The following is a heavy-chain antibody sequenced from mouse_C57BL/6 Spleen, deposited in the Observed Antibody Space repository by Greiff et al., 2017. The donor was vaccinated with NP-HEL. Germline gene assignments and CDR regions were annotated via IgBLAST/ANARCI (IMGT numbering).Heavy chain of an antibody. Sequence: EVQGVESGGGLVQPGGSLSLSCAASGFTFTDYYMSWVRQPPGKALEWLGFIRNKANGYTTEYSASVKGRFTISRDNSQSILYLQMNALRAEDSATYYCARYSEYDEDWYFDVWGTGTTVTVSS. D-gene: IGHD2-4*01. CDR3: ARYSEYDEDWYFDV. V-gene: IGHV7-3*01. J-gene: IGHJ1*03. CDR2: IRNKANGYTT. CDR1: GFTFTDYY.